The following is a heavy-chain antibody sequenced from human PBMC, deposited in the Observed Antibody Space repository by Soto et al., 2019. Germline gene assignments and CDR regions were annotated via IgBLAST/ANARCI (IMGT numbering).Heavy chain of an antibody. CDR2: IIPIFGTA. J-gene: IGHJ6*02. CDR3: ARSPPFWSGYPKPNYYYGMDV. D-gene: IGHD3-3*01. CDR1: GGTFSSYA. V-gene: IGHV1-69*13. Sequence: EASVKVSCKASGGTFSSYAISWVRQAPGQGLEWMGGIIPIFGTANYAQKFQGRVTITADESTSTAYMELSSLRSEDTAVYYCARSPPFWSGYPKPNYYYGMDVWGQGTTVTVSS.